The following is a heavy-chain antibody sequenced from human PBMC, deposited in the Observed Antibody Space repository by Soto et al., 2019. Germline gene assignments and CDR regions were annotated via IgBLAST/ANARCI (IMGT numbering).Heavy chain of an antibody. CDR3: AIREEAGHARKCCDP. V-gene: IGHV1-69*12. D-gene: IGHD6-13*01. CDR2: IIAIFGTA. CDR1: GGTFSGYA. Sequence: VQLVQSGAEVKKHGSYVKVSCKASGGTFSGYAISWVRPSPGQGIEWMGGIIAIFGTANYAQKFQGRVTIPADESTSTAEMKMRSMRSEDQDVYYWAIREEAGHARKCCDPCAQGTLITVSS. J-gene: IGHJ5*02.